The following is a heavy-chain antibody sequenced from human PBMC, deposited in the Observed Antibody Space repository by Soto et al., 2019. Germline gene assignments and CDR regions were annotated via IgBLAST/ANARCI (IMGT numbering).Heavy chain of an antibody. CDR3: VRPLPSGRNYGLDV. J-gene: IGHJ6*02. CDR1: GLTVSNAY. D-gene: IGHD3-10*01. V-gene: IGHV3-53*01. CDR2: IYDNGTT. Sequence: PVGSLRLSCAASGLTVSNAYMAWVRQAPGMGLEWVSVIYDNGTTYYADSVKGRFTISRDTSTNTLSLQLDSLRAEDTAVYYCVRPLPSGRNYGLDVWGQGTTVTSP.